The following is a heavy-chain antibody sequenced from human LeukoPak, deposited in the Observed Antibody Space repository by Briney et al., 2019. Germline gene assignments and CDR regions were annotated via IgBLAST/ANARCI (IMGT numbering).Heavy chain of an antibody. J-gene: IGHJ4*02. CDR3: ATSRTFDY. CDR2: IKQDGSEK. CDR1: GFTFSSYW. D-gene: IGHD2-2*01. Sequence: GGSLRLSCTASGFTFSSYWMKWVRQAPGKGVEWVANIKQDGSEKYYVDSVKGRFTISRDNTKNSLYLQMNNLRTDDTAVYYCATSRTFDYWGQGTLVTVSS. V-gene: IGHV3-7*01.